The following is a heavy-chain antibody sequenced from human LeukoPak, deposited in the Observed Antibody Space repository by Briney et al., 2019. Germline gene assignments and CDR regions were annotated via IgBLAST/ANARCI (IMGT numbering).Heavy chain of an antibody. D-gene: IGHD6-19*01. Sequence: GGSLRLSCAASEFSVGSNYMTWVRQAPGKGLEWVSLIYSGGSTYYADSVKGRFTISRDNSKNTLYLQMNSLRAEDTAVYYCAKPKYSSGWYRFYFDYWGQGTLVTVSS. CDR1: EFSVGSNY. J-gene: IGHJ4*02. CDR2: IYSGGST. V-gene: IGHV3-66*04. CDR3: AKPKYSSGWYRFYFDY.